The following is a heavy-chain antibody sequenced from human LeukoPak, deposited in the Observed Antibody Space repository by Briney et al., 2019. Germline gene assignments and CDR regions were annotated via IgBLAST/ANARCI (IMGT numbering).Heavy chain of an antibody. J-gene: IGHJ4*02. CDR1: GYTFTDYF. CDR2: INPNSGGT. CDR3: ARDPGYSSPRGDY. V-gene: IGHV1-2*02. Sequence: ASVTVSCKASGYTFTDYFMHWVRQAPGQGLEWMGWINPNSGGTHYVHTFQGRVTMTRDTSISTGYMELSRLRSDDTAVYYCARDPGYSSPRGDYWGQGTLVTVSS. D-gene: IGHD5-18*01.